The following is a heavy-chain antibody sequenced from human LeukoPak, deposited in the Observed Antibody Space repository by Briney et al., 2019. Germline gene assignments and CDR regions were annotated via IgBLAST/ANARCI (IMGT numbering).Heavy chain of an antibody. Sequence: SVKVSCKASGGTFSSYAISWGRQAPGQGLEWMGRIIPIFGTANYAQKFQGRVTITADKSTSTAYMELSSLRSEDTAVYYCARDYYDSSGPDYYFDYWGQGTLVTVSS. CDR2: IIPIFGTA. D-gene: IGHD3-22*01. J-gene: IGHJ4*02. V-gene: IGHV1-69*06. CDR3: ARDYYDSSGPDYYFDY. CDR1: GGTFSSYA.